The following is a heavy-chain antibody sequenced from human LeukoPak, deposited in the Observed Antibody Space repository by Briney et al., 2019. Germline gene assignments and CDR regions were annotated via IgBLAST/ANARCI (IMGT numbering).Heavy chain of an antibody. J-gene: IGHJ4*02. CDR2: INWNGGST. V-gene: IGHV3-20*04. CDR3: ARGVAYYYDSSGYLGTDFDY. CDR1: GFTFDDYG. Sequence: GGSLRLSCAASGFTFDDYGMSWVRQAPGKGLEWVSGINWNGGSTGYADSVKGRFTISRDNAKNSMYLQMDSLRAEDTALYYCARGVAYYYDSSGYLGTDFDYWGQGTLVTVSS. D-gene: IGHD3-22*01.